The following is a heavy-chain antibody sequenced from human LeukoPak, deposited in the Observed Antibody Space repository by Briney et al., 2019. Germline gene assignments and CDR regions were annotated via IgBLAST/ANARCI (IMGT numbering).Heavy chain of an antibody. J-gene: IGHJ6*03. CDR1: GGSISSGSYY. CDR3: ARVYYYYYYMDV. Sequence: SQTLSLTCTVSGGSISSGSYYWSWIRQPAGKGLEWIGRIYASGSTNYNPSLKSRVTISVDTSKNHFSLKLSSVTAADTAVYYCARVYYYYYYMDVWGKGTTVTVSS. CDR2: IYASGST. V-gene: IGHV4-61*02.